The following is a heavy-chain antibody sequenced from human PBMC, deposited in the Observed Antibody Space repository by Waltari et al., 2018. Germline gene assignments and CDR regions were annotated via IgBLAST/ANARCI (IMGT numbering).Heavy chain of an antibody. J-gene: IGHJ6*02. CDR3: ARAVPLWSYPYYYYYGMDV. CDR1: GGSFSGYY. D-gene: IGHD2-21*01. V-gene: IGHV4-34*01. CDR2: INHSGST. Sequence: QVQLQQWGAGLLKPSETLSLTCAVYGGSFSGYYWSWIRQPPGKGRDWIGEINHSGSTNYNPSLKSRVTISVDTSKNQFSLKLSSVTAADTAVYYSARAVPLWSYPYYYYYGMDVWGQGTTVTVSS.